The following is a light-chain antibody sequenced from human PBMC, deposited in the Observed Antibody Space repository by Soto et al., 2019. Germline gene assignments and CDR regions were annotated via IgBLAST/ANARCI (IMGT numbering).Light chain of an antibody. CDR1: SSDVGGYNY. CDR3: SSYTGSSTYV. CDR2: DVS. Sequence: VLTQPASVSGSPGQSITLSCTGTSSDVGGYNYVSWYQQHPGKAPKLMIYDVSNRPSGISNRFSGSKSGNTASLTISGLQAEDEADYYCSSYTGSSTYVFGTGTKLTVL. V-gene: IGLV2-14*01. J-gene: IGLJ1*01.